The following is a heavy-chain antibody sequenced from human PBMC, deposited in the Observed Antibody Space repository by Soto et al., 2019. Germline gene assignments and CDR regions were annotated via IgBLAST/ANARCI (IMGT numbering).Heavy chain of an antibody. J-gene: IGHJ6*02. Sequence: SCKASGYTFTSYGMHWGRQAPGKGLEWVAVISYDGSNKYYADSVKGRFTISRDNSKNTLYLQMNSLRAEDTAVYYCANIVVVAATYGMDVWGQGTTVTVS. CDR1: GYTFTSYG. V-gene: IGHV3-30*18. D-gene: IGHD2-15*01. CDR2: ISYDGSNK. CDR3: ANIVVVAATYGMDV.